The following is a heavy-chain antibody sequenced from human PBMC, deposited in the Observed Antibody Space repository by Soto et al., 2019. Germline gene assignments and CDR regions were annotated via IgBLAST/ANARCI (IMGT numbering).Heavy chain of an antibody. D-gene: IGHD3-16*02. V-gene: IGHV3-11*01. CDR3: ARDSPIHVWGSYRYYYFDY. CDR2: ISSSGSTI. CDR1: GFTFSDYY. J-gene: IGHJ4*02. Sequence: PGGSLRLSCAASGFTFSDYYMSRIRQAPGKGLEWVSYISSSGSTIYYADSVKGRFTISRDNAKNSLYLQMNSLRAEDTAVYYCARDSPIHVWGSYRYYYFDYWGQGTLVTVS.